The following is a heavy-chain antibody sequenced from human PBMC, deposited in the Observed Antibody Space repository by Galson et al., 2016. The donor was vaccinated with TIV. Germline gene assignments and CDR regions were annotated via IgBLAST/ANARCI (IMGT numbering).Heavy chain of an antibody. Sequence: SVKVSCKASGGTFSTYTINWVRQAPGQGLQWLGRIIPVLGMTNYAQRLQGRVTITADRSTSAAYMELSSLRSDDTSVYYCARGDTGRHYEAYSDSWDQGTVVTVSS. J-gene: IGHJ4*02. CDR3: ARGDTGRHYEAYSDS. V-gene: IGHV1-69*02. D-gene: IGHD3-3*01. CDR1: GGTFSTYT. CDR2: IIPVLGMT.